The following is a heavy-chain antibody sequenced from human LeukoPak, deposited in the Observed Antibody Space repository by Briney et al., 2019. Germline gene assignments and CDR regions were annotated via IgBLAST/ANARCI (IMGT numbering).Heavy chain of an antibody. D-gene: IGHD6-13*01. J-gene: IGHJ5*02. CDR1: GGSISSGSYY. CDR2: IYTSGST. CDR3: ARAGIDIETAGTIHNWFDP. Sequence: SETLSLTCTVSGGSISSGSYYWSWIRQPAGKGLEWIGRIYTSGSTNYNPSLKSRVTISVDTSKNQFSLKLSSVTAADTAVYFCARAGIDIETAGTIHNWFDPWGQGTLVTVSS. V-gene: IGHV4-61*02.